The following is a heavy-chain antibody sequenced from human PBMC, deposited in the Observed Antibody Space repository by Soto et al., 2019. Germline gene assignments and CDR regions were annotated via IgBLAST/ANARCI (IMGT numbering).Heavy chain of an antibody. D-gene: IGHD5-18*01. Sequence: QVQLEQSGDAVKKPGASVKVSCKASGYNFRNFGITWVRQASGQGLEWLGWISGNKGRTSSARKFRGRVVLTTDTATNTAYMELRSLTSDDTAVYYCAREGYSSGFDPFDFWGQGTKVTVSS. CDR1: GYNFRNFG. CDR2: ISGNKGRT. CDR3: AREGYSSGFDPFDF. V-gene: IGHV1-18*01. J-gene: IGHJ3*01.